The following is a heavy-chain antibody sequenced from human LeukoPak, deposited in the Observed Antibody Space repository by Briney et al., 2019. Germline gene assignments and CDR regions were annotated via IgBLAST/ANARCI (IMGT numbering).Heavy chain of an antibody. V-gene: IGHV4-34*01. Sequence: SEPLSLTCDVFGESFTDYFWTWIRQSPGKGLEWIGEINDYSGNTNYNPSLNSRVSISLEKSKNQFSLELRSVTAADTAVYYCARGRIAKIVVVHSFQYGMDVWGEGTTVAVSS. CDR3: ARGRIAKIVVVHSFQYGMDV. D-gene: IGHD3-22*01. CDR1: GESFTDYF. J-gene: IGHJ6*04. CDR2: INDYSGNT.